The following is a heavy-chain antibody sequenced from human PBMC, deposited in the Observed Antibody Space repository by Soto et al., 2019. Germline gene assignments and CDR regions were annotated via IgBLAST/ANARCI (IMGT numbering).Heavy chain of an antibody. CDR3: AKDPDPVYYYDSSGSDAFDI. CDR1: GFTFSSYA. CDR2: ISGSGGST. Sequence: PGGSLRLSCAASGFTFSSYAMSWVRQAPGKGLEWVSAISGSGGSTYYADSVKGRFAISRDNSKNTLYLQMNSLRAEDTAVYYCAKDPDPVYYYDSSGSDAFDIWGQGTMVTVSS. J-gene: IGHJ3*02. V-gene: IGHV3-23*01. D-gene: IGHD3-22*01.